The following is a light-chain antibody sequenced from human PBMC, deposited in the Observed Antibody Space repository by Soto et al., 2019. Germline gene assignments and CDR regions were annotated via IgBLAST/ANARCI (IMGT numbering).Light chain of an antibody. CDR3: QQWYNLSVYT. V-gene: IGKV1-33*01. CDR1: QAISNY. J-gene: IGKJ2*01. Sequence: DIQMTQSPSSLSASVGDRVTITCQASQAISNYLNWYQQKPGKAPKLLIYDASNLETGVPSRFSGSGSGTDFTFTIISLQPQDILTYYCQQWYNLSVYTFGQGTKLEIK. CDR2: DAS.